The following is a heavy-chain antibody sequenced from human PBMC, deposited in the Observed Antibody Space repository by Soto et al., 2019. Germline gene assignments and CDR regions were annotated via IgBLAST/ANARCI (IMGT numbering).Heavy chain of an antibody. CDR2: INSDGSTT. J-gene: IGHJ3*02. Sequence: EVQVVESGGGLVQPGGSLRLSCAASGFTFNTYWMHWVRQAPGKGLVWISHINSDGSTTTYANSVKGRFTVARENAKNTLYLQMNSLRAEDTAVYYCVREWSYAFDMWGQGTMVTVSS. CDR3: VREWSYAFDM. CDR1: GFTFNTYW. D-gene: IGHD2-15*01. V-gene: IGHV3-74*01.